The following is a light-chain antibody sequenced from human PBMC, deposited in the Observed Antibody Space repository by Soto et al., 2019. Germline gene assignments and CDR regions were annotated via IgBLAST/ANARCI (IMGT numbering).Light chain of an antibody. Sequence: QSALTQPPSASGSPGQSVAISCTGTSSDVGGYNYVSWYQHHPGKAPKLMIYEVSRRPSGVSDRFSGSKSGNTASLTVSGRQAEDEADYYCSSYSGSSNGVFGGGTKLTVL. J-gene: IGLJ3*02. V-gene: IGLV2-8*01. CDR1: SSDVGGYNY. CDR2: EVS. CDR3: SSYSGSSNGV.